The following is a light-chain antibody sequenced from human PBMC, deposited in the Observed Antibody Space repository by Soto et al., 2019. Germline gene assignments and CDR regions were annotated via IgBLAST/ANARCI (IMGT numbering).Light chain of an antibody. V-gene: IGKV3-20*01. CDR1: QSVSSNY. CDR3: QHYGSSLSIT. J-gene: IGKJ5*01. Sequence: ESVLTQSPGSLSLSPGERATHSCRASQSVSSNYLAWYQHKPGQAPRLLIYGASSRATGIPDRFSGSGSGTDFTLTISRLEPEDFAVYDCQHYGSSLSITFGQGTRLEIK. CDR2: GAS.